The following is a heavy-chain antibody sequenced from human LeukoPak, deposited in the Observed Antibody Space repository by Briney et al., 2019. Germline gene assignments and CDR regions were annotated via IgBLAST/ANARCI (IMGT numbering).Heavy chain of an antibody. V-gene: IGHV4-4*02. CDR3: ARRVVVVPAAPFDY. CDR2: IYHSGST. Sequence: PSGTLSLTCAVSGGSISSSNWWSWVRQPPGQGLEWIGEIYHSGSTNYNPSLKSRVTISVDKSKNQFSLKLSSVTAADTAVYYCARRVVVVPAAPFDYWGQGTLVTVSS. CDR1: GGSISSSNW. D-gene: IGHD2-2*01. J-gene: IGHJ4*02.